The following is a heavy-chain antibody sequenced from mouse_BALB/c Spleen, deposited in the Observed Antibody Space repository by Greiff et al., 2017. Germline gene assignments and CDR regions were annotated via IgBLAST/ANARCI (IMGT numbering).Heavy chain of an antibody. Sequence: VKLMESAAELARPGASVKMSCKASGYTFTSYTMHWVKQRPGQGLEWIGYINPSSGYTEYNQKFKDKTTLTADKSSSTAYMQLSSLTSEDSAVYYCARVYYYGSSFYAMDYWGQGTSVTVSS. V-gene: IGHV1-4*02. J-gene: IGHJ4*01. CDR3: ARVYYYGSSFYAMDY. CDR1: GYTFTSYT. CDR2: INPSSGYT. D-gene: IGHD1-1*01.